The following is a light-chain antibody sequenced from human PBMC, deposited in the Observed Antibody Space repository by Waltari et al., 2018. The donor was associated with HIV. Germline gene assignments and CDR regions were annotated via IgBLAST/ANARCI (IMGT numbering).Light chain of an antibody. Sequence: QSALTQPASLSGPPGQSITISSTGTSRNVGSSNLVSWYQQHPGRAPKVMIYEVSKRPSGVSNRFSGSKSGNTASLTISGLQAEDEADYYCCSYTGSNPFLLFGGGTKLTVL. CDR1: SRNVGSSNL. CDR3: CSYTGSNPFLL. V-gene: IGLV2-23*02. CDR2: EVS. J-gene: IGLJ2*01.